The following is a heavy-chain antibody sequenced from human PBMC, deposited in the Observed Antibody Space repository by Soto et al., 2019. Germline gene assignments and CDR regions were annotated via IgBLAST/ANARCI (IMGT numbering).Heavy chain of an antibody. CDR2: VSGSGGST. V-gene: IGHV3-23*01. CDR3: AKEKVMVYSIPYYFDY. Sequence: EVQLLESGGGLVQPGGSLRLSCAASGFTFSTYAMSWVRQAPGKGLEWVSGVSGSGGSTYYADSVKGRFTISRDNSKNTLYLQMNSLRAEDTAVYFCAKEKVMVYSIPYYFDYWGQGTLVTVSS. J-gene: IGHJ4*02. D-gene: IGHD2-8*01. CDR1: GFTFSTYA.